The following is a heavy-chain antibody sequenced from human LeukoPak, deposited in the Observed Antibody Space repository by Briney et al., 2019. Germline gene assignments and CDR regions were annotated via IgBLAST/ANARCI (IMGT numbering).Heavy chain of an antibody. D-gene: IGHD2-2*01. CDR3: ARGFATSWFDY. Sequence: ASVKVSCKASGYTFTGYYMHWVRQAPGQGLEGMGWINHNGGGKNYVKKFQGWVTLTRDTSISTLYMELSSLKSDDTAVYYCARGFATSWFDYWGQGTLVTVSS. V-gene: IGHV1-2*04. CDR1: GYTFTGYY. J-gene: IGHJ4*02. CDR2: INHNGGGK.